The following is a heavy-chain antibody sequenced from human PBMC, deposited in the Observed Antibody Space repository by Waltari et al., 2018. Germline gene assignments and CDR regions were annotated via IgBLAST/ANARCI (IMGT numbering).Heavy chain of an antibody. CDR2: MYHSGST. CDR1: GGSVSSGSYY. D-gene: IGHD4-4*01. Sequence: QVQLQESGPGLVKPSETLSLTCTVSGGSVSSGSYYWSWIRQPPGKGLECIGYMYHSGSTNYNPSLMSRVSISVGTSKNQFSLKLSSVAAADTAVYYCARAMYSNLSYYYYMDVWGKVTTFTVSS. CDR3: ARAMYSNLSYYYYMDV. V-gene: IGHV4-61*01. J-gene: IGHJ6*03.